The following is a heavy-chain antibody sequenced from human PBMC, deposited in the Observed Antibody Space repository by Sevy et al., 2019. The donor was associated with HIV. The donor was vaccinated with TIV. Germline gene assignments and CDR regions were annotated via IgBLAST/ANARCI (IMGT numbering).Heavy chain of an antibody. CDR3: ASGLLRYFFVY. CDR2: IYIGDST. J-gene: IGHJ4*02. CDR1: GFSVSDNY. V-gene: IGHV3-53*01. Sequence: GGSLRLSCAASGFSVSDNYMSLVRQTPGKRLEWVSVIYIGDSTFYADSVKGRFTISRDNSKNTLFLQMNSLRDEDTAVYYCASGLLRYFFVYWGQGTLVTYSS. D-gene: IGHD3-22*01.